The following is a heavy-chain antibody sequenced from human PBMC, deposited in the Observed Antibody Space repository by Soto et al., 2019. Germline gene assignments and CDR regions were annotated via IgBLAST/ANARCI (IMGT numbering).Heavy chain of an antibody. Sequence: SETLSLTCTVSCASINRNNWWSWVRQAPGKGLEWIGEIYHSGSTNYNPSLKRRVTISVDKPKNQFSLRLSSVTAADTAVYYCARSITFDWLFFDYWGQGTLVTVSS. CDR3: ARSITFDWLFFDY. CDR2: IYHSGST. D-gene: IGHD3-9*01. CDR1: CASINRNNW. V-gene: IGHV4-4*02. J-gene: IGHJ4*02.